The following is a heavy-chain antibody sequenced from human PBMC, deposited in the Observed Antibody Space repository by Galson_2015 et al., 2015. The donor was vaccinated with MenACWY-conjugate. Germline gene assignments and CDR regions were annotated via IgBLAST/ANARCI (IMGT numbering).Heavy chain of an antibody. D-gene: IGHD5-18*01. V-gene: IGHV1-3*01. CDR1: GYTFTHYA. Sequence: SVKVSCKASGYTFTHYAIHWVRLAPGQRLEWMGWINAGHGHTKYSQKFQDRVTITTDTSASTAYMELSSLRSEDTAVYYCARAAYSYGYYYYAMDVWGQGTTVTVSS. J-gene: IGHJ6*02. CDR3: ARAAYSYGYYYYAMDV. CDR2: INAGHGHT.